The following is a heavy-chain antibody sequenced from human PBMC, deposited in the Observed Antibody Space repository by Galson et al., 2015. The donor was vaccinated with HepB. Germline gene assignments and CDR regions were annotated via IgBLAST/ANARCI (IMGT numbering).Heavy chain of an antibody. V-gene: IGHV1-69*04. CDR3: ARDSDCGGDCYAH. J-gene: IGHJ4*02. CDR2: IIPILGIA. D-gene: IGHD2-21*02. Sequence: SVKVSCKASGGTFSSYAISWVRQAPGQGLEWMGRIIPILGIANYAQKFQGRVTITADKSTSTAYMELSSLRSEDTAVYYCARDSDCGGDCYAHWGQGTLVTVSS. CDR1: GGTFSSYA.